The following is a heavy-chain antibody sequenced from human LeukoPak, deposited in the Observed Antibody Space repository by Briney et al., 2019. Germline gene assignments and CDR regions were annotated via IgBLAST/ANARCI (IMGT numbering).Heavy chain of an antibody. CDR3: TGAAAYYYMDV. Sequence: GGSLRLSCAASGFTFSSYGMHWVRQAPGKGLEWVAVISYDGSNKYYADSVKGRFTISRDNSKNTLYLQMNSLRAEDTAVYYSTGAAAYYYMDVWGKGTTVTVSS. J-gene: IGHJ6*03. D-gene: IGHD2-15*01. V-gene: IGHV3-30*03. CDR2: ISYDGSNK. CDR1: GFTFSSYG.